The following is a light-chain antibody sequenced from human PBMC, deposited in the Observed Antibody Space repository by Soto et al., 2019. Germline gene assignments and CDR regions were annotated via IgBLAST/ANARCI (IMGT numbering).Light chain of an antibody. Sequence: EIVMTQSPATLSVSPGERATLSCRASQSVSSNLAWYQQKPGQAPRLLIYGASTRATGIPARFSGSGSGTNFTLTFSSLQSEDFAVYYCQQYNNWPPVRFGQGTKV. V-gene: IGKV3-15*01. CDR2: GAS. J-gene: IGKJ1*01. CDR1: QSVSSN. CDR3: QQYNNWPPVR.